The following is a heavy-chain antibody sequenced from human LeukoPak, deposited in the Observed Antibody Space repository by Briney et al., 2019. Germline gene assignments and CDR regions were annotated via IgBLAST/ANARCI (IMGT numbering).Heavy chain of an antibody. J-gene: IGHJ4*02. D-gene: IGHD6-6*01. V-gene: IGHV3-48*01. CDR2: SSSSSSTI. CDR3: AKDRRYSSSVGFDY. CDR1: GFIFSSYS. Sequence: GGSLRLSCAASGFIFSSYSTNWVRQAPGKGLEWVSYSSSSSSTIYYADSVKGRFTISRDNAKNSLYLQMNSLRAEDTAVYYCAKDRRYSSSVGFDYWGQGTLVTVSS.